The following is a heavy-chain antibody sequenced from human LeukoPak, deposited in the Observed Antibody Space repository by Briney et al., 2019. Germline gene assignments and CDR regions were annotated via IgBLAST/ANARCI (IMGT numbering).Heavy chain of an antibody. V-gene: IGHV3-30*18. CDR1: GFTLSSSG. Sequence: PGGSLRLSCAASGFTLSSSGMHWVRQAPGKGLEWVAVISYDGSSKYYADSVKGRFTISRDSSKNTLYLHMNSLRAEDTAAYYCAKDLVTIFGVVNTPLDYWGQGTLVTVSS. CDR3: AKDLVTIFGVVNTPLDY. CDR2: ISYDGSSK. D-gene: IGHD3-3*01. J-gene: IGHJ4*02.